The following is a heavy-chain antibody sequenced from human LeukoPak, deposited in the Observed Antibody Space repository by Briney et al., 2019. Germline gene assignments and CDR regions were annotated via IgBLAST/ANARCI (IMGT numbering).Heavy chain of an antibody. J-gene: IGHJ2*01. CDR3: ARREYYDSTGYFDL. CDR1: GGSISSDTW. D-gene: IGHD3-22*01. Sequence: SETLSLTCAVSGGSISSDTWWSWVRQPPGKGLEWIEEIYHRGATNYNPSLKSRVTISVDKSKNQFSLKLSSITAADTAVYYCARREYYDSTGYFDLWGRGTLVTVPS. V-gene: IGHV4-4*02. CDR2: IYHRGAT.